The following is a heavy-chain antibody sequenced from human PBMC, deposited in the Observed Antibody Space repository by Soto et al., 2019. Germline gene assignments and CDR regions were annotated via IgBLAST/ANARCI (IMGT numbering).Heavy chain of an antibody. D-gene: IGHD2-8*01. CDR2: ISGYNGDT. V-gene: IGHV1-18*01. CDR3: AKNGQPPYYYYGLDV. Sequence: QGNLVQSGAEVKKPGASVKVSCKASGYIFTRYGISWVRQAPGQGLEWMGWISGYNGDTNYAQNLQGRVTMTIDTSTTTAYMELRSLTSDDTAVYYCAKNGQPPYYYYGLDVWGQGTTVTVSS. J-gene: IGHJ6*02. CDR1: GYIFTRYG.